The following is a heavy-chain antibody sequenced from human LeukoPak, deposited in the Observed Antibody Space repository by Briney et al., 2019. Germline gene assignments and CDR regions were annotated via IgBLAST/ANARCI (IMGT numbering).Heavy chain of an antibody. CDR1: GGSIGSYY. Sequence: SETLSLTCTVSGGSIGSYYWSWIRQHPGKGLEWIGYIYYSGSTYYNPSLKSRVTISVDTSKNQFSLKLSSVTAADTAVYYCARDAPLTGPDYWGQGTLVTVSS. CDR2: IYYSGST. D-gene: IGHD3-10*01. V-gene: IGHV4-31*03. J-gene: IGHJ4*02. CDR3: ARDAPLTGPDY.